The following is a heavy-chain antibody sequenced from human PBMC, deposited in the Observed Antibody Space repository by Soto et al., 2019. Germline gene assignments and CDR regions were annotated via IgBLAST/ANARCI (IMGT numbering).Heavy chain of an antibody. CDR1: GYTFTSYD. CDR2: MNPNSGNT. J-gene: IGHJ6*02. V-gene: IGHV1-8*01. D-gene: IGHD3-3*01. CDR3: AVGIRFLEWPDYYYYGMDV. Sequence: QVQLVQSGAEVKKPGASVKVSCKASGYTFTSYDINWVRQATGQGLEWMGWMNPNSGNTGYAQKFQGRVTMTRNTSISKAYMELISLRPEDTAVYYCAVGIRFLEWPDYYYYGMDVWGQGTPVTVSS.